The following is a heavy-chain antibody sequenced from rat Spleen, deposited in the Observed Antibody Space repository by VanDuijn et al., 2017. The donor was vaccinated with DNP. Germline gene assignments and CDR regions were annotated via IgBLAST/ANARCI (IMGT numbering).Heavy chain of an antibody. CDR2: ISTSGGGT. J-gene: IGHJ2*01. CDR1: GFTFSDYN. D-gene: IGHD4-2*01. Sequence: EVQLVESGGGLVQPGRSLKLSCAASGFTFSDYNMAWVRQAPKKGLEWVATISTSGGGTYYRDSVKGRFTISRDNARNTLYLQMNSLNSEDTATYYCTRATGFDYWGRGVMVTVSS. CDR3: TRATGFDY. V-gene: IGHV5-7*01.